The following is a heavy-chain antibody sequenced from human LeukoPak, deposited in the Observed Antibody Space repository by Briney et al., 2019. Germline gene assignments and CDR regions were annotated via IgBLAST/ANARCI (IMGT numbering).Heavy chain of an antibody. CDR1: GFTFATYW. CDR2: INPDGTVT. D-gene: IGHD2-2*01. V-gene: IGHV3-74*01. Sequence: AGSLTPAWAASGFTFATYWMHWVRQAPGKGLVWVSPINPDGTVTTYADSVKGRFTISRDNAKNTLYLQMNSLKAEDTAVYYCVRDSPSRFFHLWGGPTLVSVSS. CDR3: VRDSPSRFFHL. J-gene: IGHJ2*01.